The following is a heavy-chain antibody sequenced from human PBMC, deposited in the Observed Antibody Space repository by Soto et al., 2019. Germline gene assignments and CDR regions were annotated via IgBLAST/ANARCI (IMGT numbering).Heavy chain of an antibody. CDR3: AKFVGAPLYAFDI. J-gene: IGHJ3*02. CDR1: GFTFSRYE. CDR2: ISASSYTI. Sequence: GGSLRLSCAASGFTFSRYEMNWVRQAPGKGLEWISYISASSYTIYYADSVKGRFTISRDNAKNSLYLQMNSLRAEDTAVYYCAKFVGAPLYAFDIWGQGTMVTVSS. V-gene: IGHV3-48*03. D-gene: IGHD1-26*01.